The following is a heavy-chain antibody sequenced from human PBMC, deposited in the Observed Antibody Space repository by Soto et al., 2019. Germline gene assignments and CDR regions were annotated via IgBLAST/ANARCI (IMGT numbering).Heavy chain of an antibody. CDR1: GFTFSNYW. CDR3: AKGDSPFAECES. Sequence: EVQLVDSGGGLVQPGGSLTLSCAASGFTFSNYWMSWVRQAPGKGLEWVANINQDGGEGFYVDSLKGRFTISRDNAKNSLYLQINSLRVEDTAMYYCAKGDSPFAECESWGQGTLVTVSS. CDR2: INQDGGEG. V-gene: IGHV3-7*01. D-gene: IGHD3-22*01. J-gene: IGHJ5*02.